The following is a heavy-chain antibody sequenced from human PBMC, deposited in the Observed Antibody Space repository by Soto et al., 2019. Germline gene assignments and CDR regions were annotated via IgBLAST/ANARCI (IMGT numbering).Heavy chain of an antibody. Sequence: GGSLKLTSATSRVTFSGYGIHWVRQAPGKGLEWVAVIWYDGSNKYYADSVKGRFTISRDNSKNTLYLQMNSLRAEDTAVYYCARDHYYDSSGPYYFDYWGQGTLVTVSS. CDR2: IWYDGSNK. D-gene: IGHD3-22*01. V-gene: IGHV3-33*01. CDR3: ARDHYYDSSGPYYFDY. CDR1: RVTFSGYG. J-gene: IGHJ4*02.